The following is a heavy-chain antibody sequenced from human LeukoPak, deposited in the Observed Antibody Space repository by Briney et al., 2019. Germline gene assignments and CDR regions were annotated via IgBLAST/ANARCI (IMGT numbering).Heavy chain of an antibody. Sequence: GGSLRPSCAASGFTFAIYTMNWVRQAPGKGLEWVSAISGSGGSTYYADSVKGRFTISRDNSKNTLYLQMNSLRAEDTAVYYCAKDPRGSVTVDYWGQGTLVTVSS. CDR2: ISGSGGST. D-gene: IGHD2-15*01. CDR1: GFTFAIYT. V-gene: IGHV3-23*01. CDR3: AKDPRGSVTVDY. J-gene: IGHJ4*02.